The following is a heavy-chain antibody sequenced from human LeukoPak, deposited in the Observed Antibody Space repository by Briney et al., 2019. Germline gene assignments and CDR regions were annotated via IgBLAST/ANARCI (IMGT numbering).Heavy chain of an antibody. CDR1: GGSISSYY. D-gene: IGHD3-3*01. CDR2: IYYSGST. J-gene: IGHJ5*02. CDR3: ARSDYDFWSGYYRWFDP. Sequence: PSETLSLTCTVSGGSISSYYWSWIRQSPGKGLEWIGYIYYSGSTNYNPSLKSRVTISVDTSRNQFSLKLNSVTAADTAVYYCARSDYDFWSGYYRWFDPWGQGTLVTVSS. V-gene: IGHV4-59*01.